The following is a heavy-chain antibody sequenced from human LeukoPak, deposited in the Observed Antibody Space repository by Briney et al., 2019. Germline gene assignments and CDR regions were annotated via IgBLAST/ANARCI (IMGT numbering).Heavy chain of an antibody. J-gene: IGHJ4*02. V-gene: IGHV3-23*01. D-gene: IGHD4-17*01. CDR3: ARRGESTNYGDYRFDS. CDR2: TSDSGGNT. Sequence: GGSLRLSCTASGFTFSSYTMSWVRQAPGKGLEWVSATSDSGGNTYYADFVKGRFTISRDNSKSTLYLQMNSLRAEDTAVYYCARRGESTNYGDYRFDSWGQGTLVTVSS. CDR1: GFTFSSYT.